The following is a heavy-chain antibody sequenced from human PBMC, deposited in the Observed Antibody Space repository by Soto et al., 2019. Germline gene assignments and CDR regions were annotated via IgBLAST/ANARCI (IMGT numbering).Heavy chain of an antibody. CDR2: IYYSGST. CDR3: ARDISQTIFGVDPVSYYYYMDV. Sequence: SETLSLTCTVSGGSISSGGYCWSWIRQHPGKGLEWIGYIYYSGSTYYNPSLKSRVTISVDTSKNQFSLKLSSVTAADTAVYYCARDISQTIFGVDPVSYYYYMDVWGKGTTVTVSS. D-gene: IGHD3-3*01. V-gene: IGHV4-31*03. CDR1: GGSISSGGYC. J-gene: IGHJ6*03.